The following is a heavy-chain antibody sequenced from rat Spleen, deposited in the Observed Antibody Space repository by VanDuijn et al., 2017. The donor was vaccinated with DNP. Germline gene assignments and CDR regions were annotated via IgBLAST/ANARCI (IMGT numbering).Heavy chain of an antibody. V-gene: IGHV5-31*01. Sequence: EVQLVETGGGLVQPGRSLKLSCVASGFTFNNHWMTWIRQVPGKGLEWVASITGSGSTTYYPDSVKGRFTISRDNAKDTLYLQMNSLRSEDTATYYCARREYDGYYPFAYWGQGTLVTVSS. CDR3: ARREYDGYYPFAY. CDR1: GFTFNNHW. J-gene: IGHJ3*01. CDR2: ITGSGSTT. D-gene: IGHD1-12*03.